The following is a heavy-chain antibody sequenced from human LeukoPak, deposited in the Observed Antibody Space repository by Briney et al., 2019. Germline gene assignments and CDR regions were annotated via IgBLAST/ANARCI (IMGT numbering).Heavy chain of an antibody. V-gene: IGHV5-51*01. CDR2: IYPGDSDT. D-gene: IGHD3-22*01. Sequence: GASLQISCEGFGYNFISYWIGWGRQLPGKGLGWMGIIYPGDSDTRYSPSFQGQVTISADKSISTAYLQWSSLKASDTAMYYCARPPYYYDSSGYSLSSEYFQYWGQGTLVTVSS. CDR3: ARPPYYYDSSGYSLSSEYFQY. J-gene: IGHJ1*01. CDR1: GYNFISYW.